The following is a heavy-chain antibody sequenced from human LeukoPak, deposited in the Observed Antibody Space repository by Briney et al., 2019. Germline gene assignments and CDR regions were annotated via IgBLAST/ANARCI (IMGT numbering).Heavy chain of an antibody. Sequence: SETLSLTCAVYGGSFSGYYWSWIRQPPGKGLEWIGEINHSGSTNYNPSLKSRVTISVDTSKNQFSLKLSSVTAADTAVYYCARGRYYGSGSSRGFDPWGQGTLVTVSS. D-gene: IGHD3-10*01. CDR3: ARGRYYGSGSSRGFDP. CDR2: INHSGST. V-gene: IGHV4-34*01. CDR1: GGSFSGYY. J-gene: IGHJ5*02.